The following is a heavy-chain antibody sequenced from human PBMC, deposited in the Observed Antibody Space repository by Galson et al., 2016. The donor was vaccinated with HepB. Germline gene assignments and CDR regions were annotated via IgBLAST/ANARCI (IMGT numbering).Heavy chain of an antibody. CDR1: GFTFSTNW. Sequence: SLRLSCAGSGFTFSTNWMSWVRQAPGKGLEWVANIKEDGSEKYYVDSVKGRFTISRDNSNNMLFLQMNSLRADDTAVYYCGRGSKYGFDMWGQGTMVTVSS. V-gene: IGHV3-7*02. CDR3: GRGSKYGFDM. J-gene: IGHJ3*02. CDR2: IKEDGSEK.